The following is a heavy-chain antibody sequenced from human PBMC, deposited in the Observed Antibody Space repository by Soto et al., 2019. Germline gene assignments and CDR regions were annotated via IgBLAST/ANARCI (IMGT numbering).Heavy chain of an antibody. D-gene: IGHD1-7*01. J-gene: IGHJ4*02. Sequence: QVQLQESGPGLVKPSGTLSLTCAASGASFTSNDWWTWVRQPPGRGLEWIGEIYRTGSTNYNPSLKSRVTISLDKSENQFSLKVTSLTAADTAVYYCASRDPGTSVDYWGQGTLVTVSS. CDR1: GASFTSNDW. CDR2: IYRTGST. V-gene: IGHV4-4*02. CDR3: ASRDPGTSVDY.